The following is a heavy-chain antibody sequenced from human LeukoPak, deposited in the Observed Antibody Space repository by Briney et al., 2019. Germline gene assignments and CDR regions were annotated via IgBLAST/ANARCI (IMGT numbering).Heavy chain of an antibody. V-gene: IGHV4-39*01. CDR1: GGSISSSSYY. J-gene: IGHJ4*02. D-gene: IGHD4-17*01. Sequence: SEILSLTCTVSGGSISSSSYYWGWIRQPPGKGLEWIGSIYYSGSTYYNPSPKSRVTISVDTSKNQFSLKLSSVTAADTAVYYCARHDRMTTVTGFDYWGQGTLVTVSS. CDR3: ARHDRMTTVTGFDY. CDR2: IYYSGST.